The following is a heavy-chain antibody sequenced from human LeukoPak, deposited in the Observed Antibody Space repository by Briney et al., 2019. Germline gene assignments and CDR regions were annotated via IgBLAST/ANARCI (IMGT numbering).Heavy chain of an antibody. J-gene: IGHJ4*02. Sequence: GGSLRLSCAASGFTVSSNYMSWVRQAPGKGLEWVAVISYDGSNKYYADSVKGRFTISRDNSMNTLYLQMNSLRAEDTAVFYCARDLDYWGQGTLVTVSS. CDR3: ARDLDY. V-gene: IGHV3-30-3*01. CDR1: GFTVSSNY. CDR2: ISYDGSNK.